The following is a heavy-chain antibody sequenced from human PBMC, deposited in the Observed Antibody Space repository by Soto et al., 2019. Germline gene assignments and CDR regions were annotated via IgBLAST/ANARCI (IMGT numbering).Heavy chain of an antibody. V-gene: IGHV1-69*13. J-gene: IGHJ6*02. CDR1: GGTFSSYA. CDR3: AMSMIVVVNALDHYYYYGMDV. Sequence: EASVKVSCKASGGTFSSYAISWVRQAPGQGLEWMGGIIPIFGTANYAQKFQGRVTITADESTSTAYMELSSLRSEDTAVYYCAMSMIVVVNALDHYYYYGMDVWGQGTTVTVSS. CDR2: IIPIFGTA. D-gene: IGHD3-22*01.